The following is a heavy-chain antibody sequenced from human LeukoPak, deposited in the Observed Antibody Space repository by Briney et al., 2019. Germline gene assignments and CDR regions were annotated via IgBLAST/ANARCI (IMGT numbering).Heavy chain of an antibody. V-gene: IGHV3-23*01. D-gene: IGHD3-10*01. J-gene: IGHJ4*02. Sequence: GGSLRLSCAASGFTFTTYAMNWVRQAPGKGLEWVSGLSGDGGYKYYADSAKGRFTISRDNSKNTLHLQMSSLRAEDTAIYYCTRDPSGSGPDFDFWGQGTLVIVPS. CDR2: LSGDGGYK. CDR3: TRDPSGSGPDFDF. CDR1: GFTFTTYA.